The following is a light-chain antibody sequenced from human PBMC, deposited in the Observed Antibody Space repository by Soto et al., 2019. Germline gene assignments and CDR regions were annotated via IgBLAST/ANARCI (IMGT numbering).Light chain of an antibody. CDR1: QSVSSSY. CDR2: GTS. J-gene: IGKJ4*01. Sequence: IVLTQSPGTLSLSPGERATLSCRASQSVSSSYLVWYQQRPGQPPRLLIYGTSNRAAGIPDRFSGSGSGTDFTLTIYRLEPEDSAVYYCQQYGTSALTFGGGTNVDIK. V-gene: IGKV3-20*01. CDR3: QQYGTSALT.